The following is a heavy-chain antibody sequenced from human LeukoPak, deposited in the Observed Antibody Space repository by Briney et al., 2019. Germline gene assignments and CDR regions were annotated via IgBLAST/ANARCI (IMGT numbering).Heavy chain of an antibody. Sequence: SETLSLTCTVSGGSISSYYWSWIRQPPGKGLEWIGYIYYSGSTNYNPSLKSRVTISVDTSKNQFSLKLSSVTAADTAVYYCARDPPYYDFWSGYYTIFDYWGQGTLVTVSS. CDR2: IYYSGST. D-gene: IGHD3-3*01. CDR1: GGSISSYY. CDR3: ARDPPYYDFWSGYYTIFDY. J-gene: IGHJ4*02. V-gene: IGHV4-59*01.